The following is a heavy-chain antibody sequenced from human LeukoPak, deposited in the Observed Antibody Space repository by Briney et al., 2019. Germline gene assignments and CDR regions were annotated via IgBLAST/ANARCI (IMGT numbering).Heavy chain of an antibody. CDR3: ARGIVGATVFYYYYMDV. D-gene: IGHD1-26*01. CDR2: IIPILGIA. V-gene: IGHV1-69*02. Sequence: SVKVSCKASGGTFSSYTISWVRQAPGQGLEWMGRIIPILGIANYAQKFQGRVTITADKSTSTAYMELSSLRSEDTAVYYCARGIVGATVFYYYYMDVWGKGTTATVSS. J-gene: IGHJ6*03. CDR1: GGTFSSYT.